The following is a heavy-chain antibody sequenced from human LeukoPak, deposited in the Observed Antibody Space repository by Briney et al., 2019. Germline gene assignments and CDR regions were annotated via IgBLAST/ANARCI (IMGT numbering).Heavy chain of an antibody. CDR1: GFTFSSYW. D-gene: IGHD3-16*01. Sequence: GGALRLSCAASGFTFSSYWMHWVRQAPGKGLVWVSRINSDGSSTSYADSVKGRFTISRDNAKNTLYLQMNSLRAEDTAVHYCARDTGGSLGDYWGQGTLVTVSS. CDR2: INSDGSST. CDR3: ARDTGGSLGDY. V-gene: IGHV3-74*01. J-gene: IGHJ4*02.